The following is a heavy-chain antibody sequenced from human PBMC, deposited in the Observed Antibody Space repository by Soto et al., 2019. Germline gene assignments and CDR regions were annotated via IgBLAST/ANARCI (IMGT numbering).Heavy chain of an antibody. CDR2: IWYSGTA. Sequence: PSETLSLTCTGSGGSIDSSSYYWAWIRQPPGKGLEWIGNIWYSGTAYYNPSLKSRVTISIDTSKNQFSLKLSSATAADTAVYYCAIAVYSGTWAFDSWGRGTLVTVSS. CDR1: GGSIDSSSYY. CDR3: AIAVYSGTWAFDS. V-gene: IGHV4-39*01. J-gene: IGHJ4*02. D-gene: IGHD1-26*01.